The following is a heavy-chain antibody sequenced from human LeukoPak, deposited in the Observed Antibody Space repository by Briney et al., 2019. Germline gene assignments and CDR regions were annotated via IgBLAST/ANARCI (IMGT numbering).Heavy chain of an antibody. V-gene: IGHV3-48*01. J-gene: IGHJ4*02. CDR2: VSSSSSAR. Sequence: GGSLRLSCAASGFTFSSHSMNWVRKAPGKGLEWVSYVSSSSSARYYADSVKGRFTISRDDARNSLYLQMNSLRAEDTPVYYCARMSGSRLPGYWGQGALVTVSS. CDR3: ARMSGSRLPGY. CDR1: GFTFSSHS. D-gene: IGHD3-3*01.